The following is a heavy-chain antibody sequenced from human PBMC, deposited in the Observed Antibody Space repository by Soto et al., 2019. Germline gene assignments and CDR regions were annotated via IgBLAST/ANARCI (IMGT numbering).Heavy chain of an antibody. D-gene: IGHD3-16*01. CDR3: ARVGGGRGLYYYYGMDV. J-gene: IGHJ6*02. CDR2: IYYSGST. CDR1: GGSISGGSYY. Sequence: SETLSLTCTVSGGSISGGSYYWSWIRQHPGKGLEWIGYIYYSGSTYYNPSLKSRVTISVDTSKNQFSLKLSSVTAADTAVYYCARVGGGRGLYYYYGMDVWGQGTTVTVSS. V-gene: IGHV4-31*03.